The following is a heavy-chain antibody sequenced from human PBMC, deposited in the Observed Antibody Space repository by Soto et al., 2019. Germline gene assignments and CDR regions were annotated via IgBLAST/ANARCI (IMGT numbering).Heavy chain of an antibody. CDR2: IRAYNGNT. Sequence: ASVKVSCKASGYTFTSDGISWVRQAPRQGLEWMGWIRAYNGNTNYAQKLQGRVTMTTDTSTSTAYMELRSLRSDDKAVYYCARGEALVPAAYYYYSGMDVWGQGTTVTVSS. J-gene: IGHJ6*02. CDR1: GYTFTSDG. V-gene: IGHV1-18*01. D-gene: IGHD2-2*01. CDR3: ARGEALVPAAYYYYSGMDV.